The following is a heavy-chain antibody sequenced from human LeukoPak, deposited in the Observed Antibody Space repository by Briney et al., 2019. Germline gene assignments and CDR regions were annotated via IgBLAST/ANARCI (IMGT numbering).Heavy chain of an antibody. V-gene: IGHV3-30*02. J-gene: IGHJ4*02. CDR3: ARDLVRSGGSCHDY. Sequence: PRGSLRLSCAAPGFTFSSYGMNWVRQAPGKGLEWVAFIRYDGSNEYYADSVKGRFTISRDNSTNTLYLQMNSLRAEDTAVCYCARDLVRSGGSCHDYWGQGTLVTVSS. CDR2: IRYDGSNE. CDR1: GFTFSSYG. D-gene: IGHD2-15*01.